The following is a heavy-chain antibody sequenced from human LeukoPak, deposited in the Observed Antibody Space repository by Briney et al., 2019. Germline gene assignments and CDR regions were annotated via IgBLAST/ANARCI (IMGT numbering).Heavy chain of an antibody. V-gene: IGHV3-74*01. CDR3: ARVPSTQWLVYYFDY. Sequence: GGSLRLSCAASGFTFNNYWIHWVRQVPGKGLVWVSRINNDGSSASYVDSVKGRFTISRDNAKNTLYLQMNSLRAEDTAVYYCARVPSTQWLVYYFDYWGQGTLVTVSS. CDR2: INNDGSSA. D-gene: IGHD6-19*01. J-gene: IGHJ4*02. CDR1: GFTFNNYW.